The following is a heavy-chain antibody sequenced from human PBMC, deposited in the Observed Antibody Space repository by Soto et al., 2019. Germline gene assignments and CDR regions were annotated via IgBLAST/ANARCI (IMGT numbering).Heavy chain of an antibody. D-gene: IGHD1-26*01. CDR1: VINFGIRA. CDR3: ARGSKDSYQGSRIFDF. J-gene: IGHJ4*02. Sequence: RGSLVLSCVSSVINFGIRAMGWVRQAPGEGLDLVSTITYTGGDAKYADSVRGRFTISRDNSKKTLYLQMSSLRADDSAVYFCARGSKDSYQGSRIFDFWGRGTMVTVSS. V-gene: IGHV3-23*01. CDR2: ITYTGGDA.